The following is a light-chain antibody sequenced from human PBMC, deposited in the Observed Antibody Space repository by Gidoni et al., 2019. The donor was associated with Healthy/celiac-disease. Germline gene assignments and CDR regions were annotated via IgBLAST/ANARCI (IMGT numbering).Light chain of an antibody. J-gene: IGKJ4*01. CDR2: WAS. Sequence: IVMTQSPESLAVSLGERATINCKSSQSVLYSSNNENYLAWYQQEPGQPPKLLIYWASTRESGVPDRFSGSGSGTDFTLTISSLQAEDVAVYYCQQYYSTPLTFGGGTKVEIK. CDR1: QSVLYSSNNENY. V-gene: IGKV4-1*01. CDR3: QQYYSTPLT.